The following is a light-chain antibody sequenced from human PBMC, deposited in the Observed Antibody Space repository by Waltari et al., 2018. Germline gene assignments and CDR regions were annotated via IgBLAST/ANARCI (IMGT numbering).Light chain of an antibody. Sequence: SSVLTQAPSVSVAPGQTATVTCGGDHIGSRSVHWYQQKPGRAPVLVVYLDIDRPSGIPERFSGSKSGNAATLTISRVEAGDEADYDCHVWDANPVMFGGGTKLTVL. J-gene: IGLJ3*02. CDR1: HIGSRS. CDR3: HVWDANPVM. CDR2: LDI. V-gene: IGLV3-21*02.